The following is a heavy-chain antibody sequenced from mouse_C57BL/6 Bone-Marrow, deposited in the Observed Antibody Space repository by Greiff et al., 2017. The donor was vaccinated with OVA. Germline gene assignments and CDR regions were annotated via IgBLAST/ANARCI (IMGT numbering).Heavy chain of an antibody. CDR3: ARYSSRYFDY. CDR1: GYAFSSYW. J-gene: IGHJ2*01. V-gene: IGHV1-80*01. D-gene: IGHD3-1*01. CDR2: IYPGDGDT. Sequence: VKLMESGAELVKPGASVKISCKASGYAFSSYWMNWVKQRPGKGLEWIGQIYPGDGDTNYNGKFKGKATLTADKSSSTAYMQLSSLTSEDSAVYFCARYSSRYFDYWGQGTTLTVSS.